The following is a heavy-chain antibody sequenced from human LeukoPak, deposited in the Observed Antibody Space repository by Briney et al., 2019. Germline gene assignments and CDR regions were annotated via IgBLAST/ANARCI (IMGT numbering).Heavy chain of an antibody. J-gene: IGHJ3*02. V-gene: IGHV3-30*04. D-gene: IGHD1-20*01. Sequence: GGSLRLSCAASGFTFSSYAVHWVRQAPGKGLEWVAVISYDGSNEYYAGSVKGRFTISRDSSKNTLYLQMNSLRAEDTAVYYCARAGGHYNWNFGDAIDIWGQGTMVTVSS. CDR3: ARAGGHYNWNFGDAIDI. CDR1: GFTFSSYA. CDR2: ISYDGSNE.